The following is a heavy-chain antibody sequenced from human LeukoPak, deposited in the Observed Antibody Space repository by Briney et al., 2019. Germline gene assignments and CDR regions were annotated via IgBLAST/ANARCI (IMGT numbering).Heavy chain of an antibody. J-gene: IGHJ4*02. CDR3: ARWVVVTAFFDY. V-gene: IGHV4-34*01. CDR2: INHSGST. D-gene: IGHD2-21*02. CDR1: GGSFSGYY. Sequence: SETLSLTCAVYGGSFSGYYWSWIRQPPGKGLEWIGEINHSGSTNYHPSLKSRVTISVDTSKNQFSLKLSSATAADTAVYYCARWVVVTAFFDYWGQGTLVTVSS.